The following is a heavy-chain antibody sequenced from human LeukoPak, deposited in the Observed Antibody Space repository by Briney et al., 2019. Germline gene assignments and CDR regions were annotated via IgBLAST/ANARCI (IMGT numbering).Heavy chain of an antibody. V-gene: IGHV4-39*01. D-gene: IGHD3-3*01. Sequence: SETLSLTCTVSGGSISSSSYYWVWIRQPPGKGLEWIVGIYYSGSTYYNPSLKSRVTISVDTSKNQFSLKLSSVTAADTAVYYCARSYYDFWSGYSYYYYYYMDVWGKGTTVTVSS. CDR2: IYYSGST. CDR3: ARSYYDFWSGYSYYYYYYMDV. J-gene: IGHJ6*03. CDR1: GGSISSSSYY.